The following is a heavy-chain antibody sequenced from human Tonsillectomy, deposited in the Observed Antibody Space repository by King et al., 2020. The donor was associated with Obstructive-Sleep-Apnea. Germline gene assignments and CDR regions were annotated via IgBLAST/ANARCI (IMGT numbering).Heavy chain of an antibody. V-gene: IGHV3-23*04. CDR2: ISGSGGRT. CDR1: GFSFSNYA. J-gene: IGHJ1*01. Sequence: VQLVESGGGLVQPGGSLRLSCAASGFSFSNYAMNWVRQAPGEGLEWVSAISGSGGRTYYADSVKGRFTISRDNSKNTLYLQMNSLRAEDTAVYFCAKDLREQYFQLWGQGTLVTVSS. D-gene: IGHD5-24*01. CDR3: AKDLREQYFQL.